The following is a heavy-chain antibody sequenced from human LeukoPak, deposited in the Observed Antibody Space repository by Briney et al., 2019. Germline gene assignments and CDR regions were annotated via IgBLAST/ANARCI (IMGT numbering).Heavy chain of an antibody. V-gene: IGHV4-34*01. CDR1: GGSFSGYY. D-gene: IGHD6-13*01. CDR3: ARVARLGIAALRGYFQH. Sequence: PSETLSLTCAVYGGSFSGYYWSWIRQPPGKGLEWIGEINHSGSTNYNPSLKSRVTISVDTSKNQFSPKLSSVTAADTAVYYCARVARLGIAALRGYFQHWGQGTLVTVSS. J-gene: IGHJ1*01. CDR2: INHSGST.